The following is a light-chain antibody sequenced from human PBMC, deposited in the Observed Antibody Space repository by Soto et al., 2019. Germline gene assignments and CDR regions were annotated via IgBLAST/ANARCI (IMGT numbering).Light chain of an antibody. Sequence: EIVLTQSPGTLSLSPGKRATLSCRASQSISSSYLAWYQQRPGQAPRLLIYGASSRGTGIPGGFSGSGSGTEFTLTISRLEREEWAVYYCQQYGSSSWTFCKGNKVEIK. J-gene: IGKJ1*01. V-gene: IGKV3-20*01. CDR3: QQYGSSSWT. CDR1: QSISSSY. CDR2: GAS.